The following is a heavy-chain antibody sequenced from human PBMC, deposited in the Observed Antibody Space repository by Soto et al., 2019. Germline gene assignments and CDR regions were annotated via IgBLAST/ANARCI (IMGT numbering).Heavy chain of an antibody. CDR1: GFTFSSYG. CDR3: AKAGVIQRGYGMDV. CDR2: ISYDGSNK. D-gene: IGHD5-18*01. Sequence: QVQLVESGGGVVQPGRSQRLSCAASGFTFSSYGMHWVRQAPGKGLEWVAVISYDGSNKYYADSVKGRFTISRDNSKNTLYLQMNSLRAEDTAVYYCAKAGVIQRGYGMDVWGQGTTVTVSS. J-gene: IGHJ6*02. V-gene: IGHV3-30*18.